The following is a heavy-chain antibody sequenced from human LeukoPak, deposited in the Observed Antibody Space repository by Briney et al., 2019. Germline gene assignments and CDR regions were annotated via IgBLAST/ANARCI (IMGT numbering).Heavy chain of an antibody. D-gene: IGHD1-14*01. J-gene: IGHJ4*02. CDR2: INPNSGGT. CDR3: ARVAQGGSNLFDC. Sequence: ASVTVSCKASGYTFTGYYMHWVRQAPGQGLEWMGRINPNSGGTNYAQKFQGRVTMTRDTSISTAYMELSRLRSDDTAVYYCARVAQGGSNLFDCWGQGTLVTVSS. CDR1: GYTFTGYY. V-gene: IGHV1-2*06.